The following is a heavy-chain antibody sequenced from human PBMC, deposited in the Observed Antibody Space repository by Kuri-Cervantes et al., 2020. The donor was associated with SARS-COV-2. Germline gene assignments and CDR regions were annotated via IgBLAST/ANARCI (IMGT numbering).Heavy chain of an antibody. J-gene: IGHJ3*02. V-gene: IGHV1-2*06. CDR2: INPNSGGT. CDR3: ARDADSSSWYPGAFDI. Sequence: ASVKVSCKASGYTFTGYYMHWVRQAPGQGLEWMGRINPNSGGTNYAQKFQGRVTMTRDTSISTAYMELSRLRSDDTAAYYCARDADSSSWYPGAFDIWGQGTMVTVSS. CDR1: GYTFTGYY. D-gene: IGHD6-13*01.